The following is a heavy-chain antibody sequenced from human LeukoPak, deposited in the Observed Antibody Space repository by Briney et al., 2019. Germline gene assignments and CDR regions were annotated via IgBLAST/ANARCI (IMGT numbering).Heavy chain of an antibody. CDR1: GFTFSNYG. J-gene: IGHJ3*01. CDR2: IRYDESEK. Sequence: GGSLRLSCAASGFTFSNYGMHWVRQAPGKGLEWVAFIRYDESEKYYVDPVKGRFTISRDNSKNSLFLQMNSLRPEDTAVYYCAKDGRALRLDALDLWGQGTMVTVSS. V-gene: IGHV3-30*02. D-gene: IGHD3-3*01. CDR3: AKDGRALRLDALDL.